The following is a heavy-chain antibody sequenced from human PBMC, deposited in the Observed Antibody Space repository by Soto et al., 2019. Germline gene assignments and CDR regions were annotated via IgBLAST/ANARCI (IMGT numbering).Heavy chain of an antibody. CDR2: MNPNSGNT. Sequence: QVQLVQSGAEVKKPGASVKVSCKASGYTFTSYDINWVRQATGQGLEWMGWMNPNSGNTGYAQKFQGRVPMTRNTSISTAYMELSSLRSEDTAVYYCARAGELWPYYYYYYGMDVWGQGTTVTVSS. CDR3: ARAGELWPYYYYYYGMDV. J-gene: IGHJ6*02. D-gene: IGHD3-16*01. CDR1: GYTFTSYD. V-gene: IGHV1-8*01.